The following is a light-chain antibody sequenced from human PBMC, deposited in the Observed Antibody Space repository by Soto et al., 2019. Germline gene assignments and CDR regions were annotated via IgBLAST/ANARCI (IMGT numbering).Light chain of an antibody. CDR3: SSYTTSSTSV. V-gene: IGLV2-14*01. Sequence: QSALTQPASVSGSPGQSITISCTGTSSDVGGYNFVSWYRQHPGKAPKLMIFEISNRPSEVSNRFSGSKSGNTASLTISGLQADAEADYYCSSYTTSSTSVFGTGTKVTVL. CDR1: SSDVGGYNF. J-gene: IGLJ1*01. CDR2: EIS.